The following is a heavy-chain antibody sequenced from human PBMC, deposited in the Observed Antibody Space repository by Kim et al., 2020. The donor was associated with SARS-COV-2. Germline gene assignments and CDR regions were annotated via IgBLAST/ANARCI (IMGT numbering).Heavy chain of an antibody. D-gene: IGHD3-10*01. CDR3: TRDPRWFGELLPLDY. CDR2: ISAYNGNT. CDR1: GYTFTSYG. Sequence: ASVKVSCKASGYTFTSYGISWVRQAPGQGLEWMGWISAYNGNTNYAQKLQGRVTMTTDTSTSTAYMELRSLRSDDTAVYYCTRDPRWFGELLPLDYRGQGPLVTVSS. V-gene: IGHV1-18*04. J-gene: IGHJ4*02.